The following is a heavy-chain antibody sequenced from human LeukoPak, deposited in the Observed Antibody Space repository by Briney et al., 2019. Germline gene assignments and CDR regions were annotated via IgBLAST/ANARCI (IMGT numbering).Heavy chain of an antibody. CDR2: ISSSGSTI. J-gene: IGHJ4*02. Sequence: GGSLRLSCTASGFTFGDYAMSRFRQAPGKGLEWVSYISSSGSTIYYADSVKGRFTISRDNAKNSLYLQMNSLRAEDTAVYYCARDTTYYDILTGSDYFDYWGQGTLVTVSS. CDR3: ARDTTYYDILTGSDYFDY. D-gene: IGHD3-9*01. CDR1: GFTFGDYA. V-gene: IGHV3-48*03.